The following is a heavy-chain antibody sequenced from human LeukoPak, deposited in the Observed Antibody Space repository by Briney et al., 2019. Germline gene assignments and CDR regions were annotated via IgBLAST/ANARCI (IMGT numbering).Heavy chain of an antibody. CDR1: GFTFSAYA. D-gene: IGHD4-17*01. V-gene: IGHV3-23*01. J-gene: IGHJ3*02. Sequence: GGSLRLSCTASGFTFSAYAMMGVRQAPGKGPEWVSAIRGGGGSAFYADSVKGRFTISRDNSKYTLFLQMNSLRAEDTAVYYCARDPNGDYIGAFDMWGPGTMVTVSS. CDR3: ARDPNGDYIGAFDM. CDR2: IRGGGGSA.